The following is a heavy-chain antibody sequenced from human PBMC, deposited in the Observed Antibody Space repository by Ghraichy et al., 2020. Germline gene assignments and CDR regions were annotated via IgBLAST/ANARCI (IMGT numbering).Heavy chain of an antibody. CDR3: ARAKPGYFDY. Sequence: ESLNISCTVSGVSISSYYWSWIRQPPGKGLEWIGYIYYSGSTNYNPSLKSRVTISVDTSKNQFSLKLSSVTAADTAVYYCARAKPGYFDYWGQGTLVTASS. V-gene: IGHV4-59*01. CDR2: IYYSGST. J-gene: IGHJ4*02. CDR1: GVSISSYY.